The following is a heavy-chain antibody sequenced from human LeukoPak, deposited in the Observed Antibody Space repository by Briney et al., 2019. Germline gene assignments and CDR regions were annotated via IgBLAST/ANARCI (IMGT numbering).Heavy chain of an antibody. CDR2: IVVGSGNT. Sequence: ASVKVSCKASGFTFTSSAVQWVRQARGQRLEGIGWIVVGSGNTNYAQKFQERVTITRDMSTSTAYMELSSLRSEDTAVYYCAADSGSGGSYFIFDYWGQGTLVTVSS. V-gene: IGHV1-58*01. D-gene: IGHD1-26*01. CDR1: GFTFTSSA. CDR3: AADSGSGGSYFIFDY. J-gene: IGHJ4*02.